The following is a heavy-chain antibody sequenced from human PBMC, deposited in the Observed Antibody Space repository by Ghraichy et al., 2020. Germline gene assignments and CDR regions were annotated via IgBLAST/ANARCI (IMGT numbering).Heavy chain of an antibody. CDR3: ARERGADYYGLGNSLGDYYGLDV. Sequence: GGSLRLSCAASGFTFMSYAMHWVRQAPGKGLEWVALISYDGSNKYYADSVQGRFTISRDNSKSTLYLQMNSLRTEDTAVYYCARERGADYYGLGNSLGDYYGLDVWGQGTTVTVSS. CDR2: ISYDGSNK. D-gene: IGHD3-10*01. V-gene: IGHV3-30*04. CDR1: GFTFMSYA. J-gene: IGHJ6*02.